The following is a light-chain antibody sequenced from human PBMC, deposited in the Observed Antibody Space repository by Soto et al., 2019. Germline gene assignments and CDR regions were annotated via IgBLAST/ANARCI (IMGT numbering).Light chain of an antibody. J-gene: IGKJ1*01. CDR3: QQSHSIPGT. V-gene: IGKV1-39*01. Sequence: DIQMTQSPSSLSASVGDRVTITCRASESISSYLHWYQQKPGKAPKLLIFAASSLQSGVPSRFRGSGSGTDFSLTINGXQPEDFATYYCQQSHSIPGTFGQGTKVDIK. CDR2: AAS. CDR1: ESISSY.